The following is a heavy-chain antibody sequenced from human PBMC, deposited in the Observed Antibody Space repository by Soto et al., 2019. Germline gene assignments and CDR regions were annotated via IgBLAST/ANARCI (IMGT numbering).Heavy chain of an antibody. CDR1: GFTFSSYA. CDR3: ARAGGGNCYSAVDF. Sequence: DVQLLESGGGLVQPGGSLRLSCAASGFTFSSYAMSWVRQAPGEGLEWVSAICGDSTRTYYADSVKRRFTITRDNSNNTVHLQMNSPRAEGTAVYYWARAGGGNCYSAVDFLCQGALGTVSS. J-gene: IGHJ4*02. V-gene: IGHV3-23*01. D-gene: IGHD2-15*01. CDR2: ICGDSTRT.